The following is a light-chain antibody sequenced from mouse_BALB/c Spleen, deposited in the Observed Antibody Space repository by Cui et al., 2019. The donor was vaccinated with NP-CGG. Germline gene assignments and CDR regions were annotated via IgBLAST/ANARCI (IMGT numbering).Light chain of an antibody. V-gene: IGLV1*01. CDR2: GTN. CDR3: ALWYSNHWV. CDR1: TGAVTTSNY. J-gene: IGLJ1*01. Sequence: QAVVTQESALTTSPGETVTLTCRSSTGAVTTSNYANWVQEKPDHLFTGLICGTNNRVPGVPARFSGSLIGDKAVLTITGAQTEDEAIYFCALWYSNHWVFGGGTKLTVL.